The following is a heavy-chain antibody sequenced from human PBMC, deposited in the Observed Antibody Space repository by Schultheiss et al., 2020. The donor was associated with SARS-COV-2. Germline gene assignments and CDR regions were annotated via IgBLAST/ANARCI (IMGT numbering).Heavy chain of an antibody. Sequence: SETLSLTCTVSGGSISSSSYYWSWIRQPPGKGLEWIGYIYHSGSTYYNPSLKSRVTISVDTSKNQFSLKLSSVTAADTAVYYCARLQGLMVYAMGYWYFDLWGRGTLVTVSS. CDR3: ARLQGLMVYAMGYWYFDL. J-gene: IGHJ2*01. V-gene: IGHV4-39*07. CDR1: GGSISSSSYY. D-gene: IGHD2-8*01. CDR2: IYHSGST.